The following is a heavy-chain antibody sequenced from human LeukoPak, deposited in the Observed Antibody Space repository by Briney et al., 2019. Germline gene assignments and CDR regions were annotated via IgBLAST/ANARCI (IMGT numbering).Heavy chain of an antibody. D-gene: IGHD6-13*01. CDR1: GGSISSSSYY. Sequence: PSETLSLTCTVSGGSISSSSYYWGWIRQRPGKGLEWIGSIYYSGSTYYNPSLKSRVTISADTSKDQFSLKLSSVTAADTAVYYCARHDGSSWYLGIDYWGQGTLVTVSS. CDR3: ARHDGSSWYLGIDY. V-gene: IGHV4-39*01. J-gene: IGHJ4*02. CDR2: IYYSGST.